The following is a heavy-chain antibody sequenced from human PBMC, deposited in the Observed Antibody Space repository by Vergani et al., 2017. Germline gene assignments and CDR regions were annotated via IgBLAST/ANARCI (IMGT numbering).Heavy chain of an antibody. J-gene: IGHJ4*02. CDR2: IKQDGSEK. CDR1: GFTFSDYY. D-gene: IGHD3-10*01. Sequence: VQLVASGGGLVKPGGSLRLSCAASGFTFSDYYMGWIRQAPGKGLEWVANIKQDGSEKYYVDSVKGRFTISRDNAKNSLYLQMNSLRAEDTAVYYCARDEYGSGTYWGQGTLVTVSS. V-gene: IGHV3-7*01. CDR3: ARDEYGSGTY.